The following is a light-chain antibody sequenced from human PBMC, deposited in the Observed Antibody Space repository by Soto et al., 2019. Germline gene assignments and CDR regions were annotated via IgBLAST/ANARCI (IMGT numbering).Light chain of an antibody. CDR1: SSDVGGYNY. Sequence: QSALTQPASMSGSPGQSITISCTGTSSDVGGYNYVSWYQRHPGKAPKLMIYEVSNRPSGVSNRFSGSKSGNTASLTISGLHAEDEADYYCSSSTINNTVLFGGGTKLTVL. CDR3: SSSTINNTVL. V-gene: IGLV2-14*01. CDR2: EVS. J-gene: IGLJ2*01.